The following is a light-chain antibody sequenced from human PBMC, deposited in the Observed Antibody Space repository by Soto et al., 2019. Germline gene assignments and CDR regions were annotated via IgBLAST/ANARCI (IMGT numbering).Light chain of an antibody. CDR3: SSYTSSSTRV. CDR2: EVS. Sequence: QSALTQPASVSGSPGQSITISCTGTSSDVGAYDFVSWYQQHPDKAPKLMIYEVSSRPSGVSNRFSGSKSVNTATLTLSGLQAEDAADYYCSSYTSSSTRVFGTGTKLTVL. CDR1: SSDVGAYDF. J-gene: IGLJ1*01. V-gene: IGLV2-14*03.